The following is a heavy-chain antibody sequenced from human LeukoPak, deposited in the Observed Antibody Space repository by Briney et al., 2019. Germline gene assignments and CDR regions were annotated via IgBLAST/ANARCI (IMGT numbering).Heavy chain of an antibody. Sequence: PSGTLSLTCAVYGGSFSGYYWSWIRQPPGKGLEWIGEINHSGSTNYNPSLKSRVTISVDTSKNQFSLKLSSVTAADTAVYYCARLQLWYGLGFDPWGQGTLVTVSS. CDR2: INHSGST. V-gene: IGHV4-34*01. CDR1: GGSFSGYY. CDR3: ARLQLWYGLGFDP. J-gene: IGHJ5*02. D-gene: IGHD5-18*01.